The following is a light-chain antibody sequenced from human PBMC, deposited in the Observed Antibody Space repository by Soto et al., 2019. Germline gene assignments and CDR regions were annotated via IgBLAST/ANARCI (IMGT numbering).Light chain of an antibody. CDR2: DVR. CDR1: SSDVGGYNY. CDR3: SSYTSISTYV. Sequence: QCALTQPASGSGSHGQSITISYTKTSSDVGGYNYVSWYQQHPGKAPKLMIYDVRNRPSGVSNRFSGSKSVNTASLTISGLQAEDEADYYFSSYTSISTYVVVTGTKVTVL. J-gene: IGLJ1*01. V-gene: IGLV2-14*01.